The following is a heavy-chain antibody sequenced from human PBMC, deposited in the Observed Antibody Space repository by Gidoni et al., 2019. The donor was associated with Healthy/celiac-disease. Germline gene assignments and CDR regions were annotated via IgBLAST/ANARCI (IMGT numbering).Heavy chain of an antibody. CDR3: ASEGYCSSTSCWEGPYGMDV. V-gene: IGHV3-53*02. Sequence: EVRLVETGGGLIQPGGSLRLSCAASGFTVSSNYMSWVRQAPGKGLEWVSVIYSGGSTYYADSVKGRFTISRDNSKNTLYLQMNSLRAEDMAVYYCASEGYCSSTSCWEGPYGMDVWGQGTTVTVSS. CDR1: GFTVSSNY. J-gene: IGHJ6*02. D-gene: IGHD2-2*01. CDR2: IYSGGST.